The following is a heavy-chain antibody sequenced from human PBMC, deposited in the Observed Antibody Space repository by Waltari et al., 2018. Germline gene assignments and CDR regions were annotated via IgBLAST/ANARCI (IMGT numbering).Heavy chain of an antibody. J-gene: IGHJ4*02. D-gene: IGHD3-10*01. CDR2: IYTSGST. V-gene: IGHV4-61*02. Sequence: QVQLQESGPGLVKPSQTPSLTCTVSGGSISSGSYYWSWIRQPAGKGLEWIGRIYTSGSTNYNPSLKSRVTISVDTSKNQFSLKLSSVTAADTAVYYCARDLGPFDYWGQGTLVTVSS. CDR3: ARDLGPFDY. CDR1: GGSISSGSYY.